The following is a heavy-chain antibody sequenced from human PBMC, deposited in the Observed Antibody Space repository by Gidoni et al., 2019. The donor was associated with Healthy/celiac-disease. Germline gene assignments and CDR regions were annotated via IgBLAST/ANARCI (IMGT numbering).Heavy chain of an antibody. Sequence: EVQLVESGGGLVQPGRSLRLSCTASGFTFGDYAWSWFRQAPGKGLEWVGFIRSKAYGGTTEYAASVKGRFTISRDDSKSIAYLQMNSLKTEDTAVYYGTREGYSSSWYGGGADPWGQGTLVTVSS. CDR1: GFTFGDYA. CDR2: IRSKAYGGTT. J-gene: IGHJ5*02. V-gene: IGHV3-49*03. CDR3: TREGYSSSWYGGGADP. D-gene: IGHD6-13*01.